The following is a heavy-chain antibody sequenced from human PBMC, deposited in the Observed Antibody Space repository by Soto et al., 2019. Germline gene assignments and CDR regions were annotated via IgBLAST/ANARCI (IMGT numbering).Heavy chain of an antibody. Sequence: SETLSLTCTVSGGSISSGGYYWSWIRQHPGKGLEWIGYIYYSGSTYYNPSLKSRVTISVDTSKNQFSLKLSSVTAADTAVYYCETERGDSSGYYYFDYWGQGTLVTVSS. CDR1: GGSISSGGYY. J-gene: IGHJ4*02. CDR3: ETERGDSSGYYYFDY. CDR2: IYYSGST. V-gene: IGHV4-31*03. D-gene: IGHD3-22*01.